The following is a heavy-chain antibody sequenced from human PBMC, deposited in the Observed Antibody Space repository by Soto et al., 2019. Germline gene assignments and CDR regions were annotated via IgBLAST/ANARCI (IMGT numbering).Heavy chain of an antibody. D-gene: IGHD5-12*01. Sequence: QVHLVQSGAEVKHPGASVRVSCKASGITYSTYAIHWVRQAPGQGREWMGWINAGEGYTRYSQDFQGRVTLTTVTSASTTYMDLSNLTFEDTAVYYCARAISGYVTWGQGTQVTVSS. CDR3: ARAISGYVT. CDR1: GITYSTYA. J-gene: IGHJ5*02. V-gene: IGHV1-3*01. CDR2: INAGEGYT.